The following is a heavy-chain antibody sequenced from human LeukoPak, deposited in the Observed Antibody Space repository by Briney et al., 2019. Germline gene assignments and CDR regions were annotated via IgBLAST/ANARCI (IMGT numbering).Heavy chain of an antibody. CDR2: IYHSGST. CDR1: GCSISSGGYS. D-gene: IGHD1-26*01. V-gene: IGHV4-30-2*01. CDR3: AREVGADYYFDY. J-gene: IGHJ4*02. Sequence: PSQTLSLTCAVSGCSISSGGYSWSWIRQPPGKGLEWIGYIYHSGSTYYNPSLKSRVTISIDRSKNQFSLKLSSVTAADTAVYYCAREVGADYYFDYWGQGTLVTVSS.